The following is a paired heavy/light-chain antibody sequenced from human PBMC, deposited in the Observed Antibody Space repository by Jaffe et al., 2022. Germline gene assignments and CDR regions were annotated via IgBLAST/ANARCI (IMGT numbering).Light chain of an antibody. CDR3: QQTYTSPQT. CDR1: QSINRN. V-gene: IGKV1-39*01. J-gene: IGKJ1*01. Sequence: DIQMTQSPSSLSAYVGDRVTITCRASQSINRNLNWYQQKPGKAPKLLVYSASSLHSGVPSRFSGSGSVTDFTLTIASLQPEDFATYYCQQTYTSPQTFGQGTRVEVK. CDR2: SAS.
Heavy chain of an antibody. CDR1: GFSLSTSGMC. CDR2: VDWEGDK. Sequence: QVTLRESGPALVKPTQTLTLTCSFSGFSLSTSGMCVSWVRQSPGKALEWLALVDWEGDKYYSTSLKTRLTISKDTSNNQVVLTMTNMDPVDTATYYCARTQYKYESWSAFDIWGQGTMVTVSS. D-gene: IGHD3-22*01. CDR3: ARTQYKYESWSAFDI. V-gene: IGHV2-70*20. J-gene: IGHJ3*02.